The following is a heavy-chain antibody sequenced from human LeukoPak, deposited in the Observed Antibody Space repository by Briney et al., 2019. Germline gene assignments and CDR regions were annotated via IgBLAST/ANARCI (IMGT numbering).Heavy chain of an antibody. J-gene: IGHJ1*01. CDR2: LSSGRSP. CDR1: GFAISTYA. D-gene: IGHD4-17*01. Sequence: GGSLRLSCAASGFAISTYAMAWVRQAPGKGLEWISSLSSGRSPSYSDSLEGRFTISRDNAENSLYLQMKSLRAEDTAVYYCASDVRTTVNWGQGTLVTVSS. V-gene: IGHV3-48*03. CDR3: ASDVRTTVN.